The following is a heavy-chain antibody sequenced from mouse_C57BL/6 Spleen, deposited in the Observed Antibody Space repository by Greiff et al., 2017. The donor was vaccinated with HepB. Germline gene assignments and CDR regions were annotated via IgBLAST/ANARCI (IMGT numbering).Heavy chain of an antibody. J-gene: IGHJ3*01. Sequence: QVQLQQSGAELVKPGASVKLSCKASGYTFTSYWMHWVKQRPGQGLEWIGMIHPNSGSTNYNEKFKSKATLTVDKSSSTAYMQLSSLTSEDSAVYYCARTYGSMAYWGQGTLVTVSA. CDR3: ARTYGSMAY. D-gene: IGHD1-1*01. CDR1: GYTFTSYW. V-gene: IGHV1-64*01. CDR2: IHPNSGST.